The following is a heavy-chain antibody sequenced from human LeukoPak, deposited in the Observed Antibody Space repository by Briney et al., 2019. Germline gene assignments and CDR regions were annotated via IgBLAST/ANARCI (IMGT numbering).Heavy chain of an antibody. J-gene: IGHJ2*01. Sequence: GGSLRLSCVASGFTFSGSAIHWVRQASGKGLESVGHIRSKTNNYATAYAASVKGRFTISRDDSKNTAYLQMSSLETEDTAIYYCVAAGEHWYFDLWGRGTLVTVSS. CDR3: VAAGEHWYFDL. D-gene: IGHD6-13*01. CDR1: GFTFSGSA. V-gene: IGHV3-73*01. CDR2: IRSKTNNYAT.